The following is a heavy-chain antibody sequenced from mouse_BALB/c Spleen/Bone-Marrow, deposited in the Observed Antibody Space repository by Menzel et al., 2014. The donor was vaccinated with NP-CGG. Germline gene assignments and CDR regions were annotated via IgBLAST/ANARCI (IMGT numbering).Heavy chain of an antibody. Sequence: EVHLVESGAELVKPGASVMLSCTASVFNIKDTYMYWVKQRPEQGLEWIGRIDPANGNTKYDPRFQGKATITADTSSNIDSPRSKSPSSEDTPVYFCARSTPFYKMDYWGQRTSLTVSS. D-gene: IGHD1-3*01. CDR3: ARSTPFYKMDY. J-gene: IGHJ4*01. V-gene: IGHV14-3*02. CDR2: IDPANGNT. CDR1: VFNIKDTY.